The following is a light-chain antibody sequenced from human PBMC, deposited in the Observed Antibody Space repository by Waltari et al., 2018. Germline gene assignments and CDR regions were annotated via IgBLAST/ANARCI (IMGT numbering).Light chain of an antibody. CDR1: SSDSGGYNY. J-gene: IGLJ2*01. CDR2: DVT. Sequence: SALTQPDSVSGSPGQSITISCSGISSDSGGYNYVSWYQQHPGEAPKVIIYDVTNRPSGVSNRFSGSQSGSSASLTISGLQPEDEADYYCSSFTSSTTGIFGGGTKLTVL. CDR3: SSFTSSTTGI. V-gene: IGLV2-14*03.